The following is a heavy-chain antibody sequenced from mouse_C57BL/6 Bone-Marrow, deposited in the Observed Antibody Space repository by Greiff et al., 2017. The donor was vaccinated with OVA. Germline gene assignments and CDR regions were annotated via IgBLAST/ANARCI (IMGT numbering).Heavy chain of an antibody. CDR2: IDPSDSYT. V-gene: IGHV1-69*01. J-gene: IGHJ3*01. D-gene: IGHD1-1*01. CDR3: ARECYSSSSISY. Sequence: QVQLQQPGAELVMPGASVKLSCKASGYTFTSYWMHWVKQRPGQGLAWIGEIDPSDSYTNYNQKFKGKSTLTVDKSSSAAYMQLSSLTSEDSAVYYCARECYSSSSISYWGQGTLVTVAA. CDR1: GYTFTSYW.